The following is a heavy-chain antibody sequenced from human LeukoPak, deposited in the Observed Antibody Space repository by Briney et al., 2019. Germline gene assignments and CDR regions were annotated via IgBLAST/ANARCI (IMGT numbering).Heavy chain of an antibody. D-gene: IGHD6-19*01. V-gene: IGHV1-18*01. Sequence: ASVKVSCKASGYTFTSYGISWVRQAPGQGLERMGWISAYNGNTNYAQKLQGRVTMTTDTSTSTAYMELRSLRSDDTAVYYCARYPIRGVRRGWSKHFDYWGQGTLVTVSS. CDR3: ARYPIRGVRRGWSKHFDY. CDR2: ISAYNGNT. CDR1: GYTFTSYG. J-gene: IGHJ4*02.